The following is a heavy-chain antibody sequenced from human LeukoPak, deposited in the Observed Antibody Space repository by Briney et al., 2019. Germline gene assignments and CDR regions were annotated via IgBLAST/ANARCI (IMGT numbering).Heavy chain of an antibody. J-gene: IGHJ4*02. CDR1: GGSINNYY. Sequence: SETLSLTCTVSGGSINNYYWSWIRQPPGKGLEWIGYIQYGGRTYYSPSLKSRVTISMDLSKIQFSLKLSSVTAADTAVYYCARDFFGDFDHWGQGILVTVSS. CDR2: IQYGGRT. V-gene: IGHV4-59*01. CDR3: ARDFFGDFDH. D-gene: IGHD2/OR15-2a*01.